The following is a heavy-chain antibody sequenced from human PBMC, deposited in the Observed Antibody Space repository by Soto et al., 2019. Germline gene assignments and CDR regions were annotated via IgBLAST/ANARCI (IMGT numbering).Heavy chain of an antibody. CDR1: GDSFNDYY. Sequence: QVQLVQSGAEMRKPGASVTVSCRSSGDSFNDYYIHWVRQAPGQGFEWMGWINPNGGVTKYAQKFQGWVSMTRDTSIRTVYMQLSRLRSDDTAVYYCARESGGATATLDYYYFYMDVWGTWTTVTVSS. CDR3: ARESGGATATLDYYYFYMDV. D-gene: IGHD5-12*01. CDR2: INPNGGVT. J-gene: IGHJ6*03. V-gene: IGHV1-2*04.